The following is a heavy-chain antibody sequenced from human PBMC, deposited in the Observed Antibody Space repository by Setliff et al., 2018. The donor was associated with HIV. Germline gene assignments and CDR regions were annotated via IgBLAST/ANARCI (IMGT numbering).Heavy chain of an antibody. J-gene: IGHJ6*02. V-gene: IGHV4-39*01. CDR3: ARHKGLAAIFYYGMDV. Sequence: PSETLSLTCTVSGGSISSSSYYWGWIRQPPGKGLEWIGSIYYSGSTYYNPSLKGRVTISVDTSKNQFSLKLSSVTAADTAVYYCARHKGLAAIFYYGMDVWGQGTTVTVSS. CDR1: GGSISSSSYY. D-gene: IGHD3-3*02. CDR2: IYYSGST.